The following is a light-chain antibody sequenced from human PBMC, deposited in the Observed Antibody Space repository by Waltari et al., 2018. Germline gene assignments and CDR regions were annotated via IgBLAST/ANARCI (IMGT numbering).Light chain of an antibody. CDR2: QDL. CDR3: QALGSKRWV. V-gene: IGLV3-1*01. Sequence: SSELTQPPSVSVSPGQTASITCSGDILGSKYASWYQHKPGQSPLLVLYQDLNRPSGIPERFSGSKSGNTATLTISGTQAMDDADYYCQALGSKRWVFGGGTKLTVL. CDR1: ILGSKY. J-gene: IGLJ3*02.